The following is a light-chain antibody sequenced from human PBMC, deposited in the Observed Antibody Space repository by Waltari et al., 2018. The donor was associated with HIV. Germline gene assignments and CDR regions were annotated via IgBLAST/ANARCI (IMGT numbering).Light chain of an antibody. J-gene: IGLJ3*02. CDR1: ASNLGRNT. V-gene: IGLV1-44*01. CDR2: NNV. Sequence: QSVVTQRRSASGAPGQRVFMSGSGGASNLGRNTVIFYQHLPQTAPTLRIYNNVKRPSGASDRMSASKTGTSAWLDISGHQSEDEADYYCATWDDGLSGWVFGVGTKLTVL. CDR3: ATWDDGLSGWV.